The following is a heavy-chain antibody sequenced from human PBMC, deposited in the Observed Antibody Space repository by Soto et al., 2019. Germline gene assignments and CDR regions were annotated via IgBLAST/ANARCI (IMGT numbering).Heavy chain of an antibody. D-gene: IGHD3-22*01. CDR3: AKDRWLSLFDP. Sequence: LRLSCAASGFTFSSYGMHWVRQAPGKGLEWVAVISYDGSNKYYADSVRGRFTISRDNSKNTLYLQMNSLRAEDTAVYYCAKDRWLSLFDPWGQGTLITVSS. CDR1: GFTFSSYG. V-gene: IGHV3-30*18. J-gene: IGHJ5*02. CDR2: ISYDGSNK.